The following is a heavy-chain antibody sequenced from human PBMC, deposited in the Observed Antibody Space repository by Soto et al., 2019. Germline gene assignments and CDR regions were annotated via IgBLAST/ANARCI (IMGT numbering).Heavy chain of an antibody. CDR2: IKQDGSEK. V-gene: IGHV3-7*05. J-gene: IGHJ6*02. D-gene: IGHD2-8*01. CDR1: GFTFSSYW. Sequence: GGSLRLSCAASGFTFSSYWMSWVRQAPGKGLEWVANIKQDGSEKYYVDSVKDRFTISRDNAKNSLYLQMNSLRAEDTAVYYCARDQRCTNGVCYLSYYYYGMDVWGQGTTVTVSS. CDR3: ARDQRCTNGVCYLSYYYYGMDV.